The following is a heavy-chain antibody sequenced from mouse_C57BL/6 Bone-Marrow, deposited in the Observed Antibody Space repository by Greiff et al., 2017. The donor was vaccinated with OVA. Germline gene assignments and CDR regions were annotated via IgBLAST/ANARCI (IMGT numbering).Heavy chain of an antibody. CDR3: ARVKVYYDDDVGDYFDY. D-gene: IGHD2-4*01. CDR1: GYTFTDYY. Sequence: EVQLQQSGPELVKPGASVKISCKASGYTFTDYYMNWVKQSHGKSLEWIGDINPNNGGTSYNQKFKGKATLTVDKSSSTAYMELRSLTSEDSAVYYCARVKVYYDDDVGDYFDYWGQGATLTVSS. CDR2: INPNNGGT. J-gene: IGHJ2*01. V-gene: IGHV1-26*01.